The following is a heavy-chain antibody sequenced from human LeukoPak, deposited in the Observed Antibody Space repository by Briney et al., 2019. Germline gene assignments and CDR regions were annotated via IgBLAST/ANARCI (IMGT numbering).Heavy chain of an antibody. D-gene: IGHD5-24*01. CDR3: ARGGEMATIISRY. CDR1: GFTLSDYY. CDR2: ISSSGTAI. J-gene: IGHJ4*02. V-gene: IGHV3-11*01. Sequence: GGSLRLSCAASGFTLSDYYMSWIRQAPGKGLEWVSYISSSGTAIYYADSMKGRFTISRDNAQNSLYLQMNSLRADDTAVYYCARGGEMATIISRYWGQGTLVTVSS.